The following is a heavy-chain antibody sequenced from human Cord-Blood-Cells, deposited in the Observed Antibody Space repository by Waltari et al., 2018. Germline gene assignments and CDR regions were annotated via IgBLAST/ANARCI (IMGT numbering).Heavy chain of an antibody. CDR2: IWYDGSNK. V-gene: IGHV3-33*01. CDR3: ARDWGYSSSWYYFDY. D-gene: IGHD6-13*01. J-gene: IGHJ4*02. Sequence: QVQLVESGGGVVQPGRSLRLSCAASGFTFSSYGMHWVRQAPGQGLEWVAVIWYDGSNKYYADSVKGRFTISRDNSKNTLYLQMNSLRAEDTAVYYCARDWGYSSSWYYFDYWGQGTLVTVSS. CDR1: GFTFSSYG.